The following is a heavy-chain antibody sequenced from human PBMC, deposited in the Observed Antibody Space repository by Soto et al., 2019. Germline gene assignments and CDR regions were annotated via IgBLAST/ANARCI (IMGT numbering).Heavy chain of an antibody. D-gene: IGHD2-21*02. V-gene: IGHV3-30*04. CDR2: ISYDGTNK. Sequence: QAQLVESGGGVVQPGRSLTLSCAASGFTFSSFAIHWVRQAPGKGLEWVAAISYDGTNKFYAASVKGRSTISRDNSKNTLAMQRNSLRGEDTAVYCCARDPWGDCFDWYFDLGGHGPLVTVSS. CDR1: GFTFSSFA. J-gene: IGHJ2*01. CDR3: ARDPWGDCFDWYFDL.